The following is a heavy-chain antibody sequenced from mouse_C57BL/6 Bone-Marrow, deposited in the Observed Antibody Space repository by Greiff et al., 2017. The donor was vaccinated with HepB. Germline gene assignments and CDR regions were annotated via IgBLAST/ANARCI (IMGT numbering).Heavy chain of an antibody. Sequence: VQLQQSGPVLVKPGASVKMSCKASGYTFTDYYMNWVKQSHGKSLEWIGVINPYNGGTSYNQKFKGKATLTVDKSSSTAYMELNSLTSEDSAVYYCARDYGSWYFDVWGTGTTVTVSS. CDR2: INPYNGGT. J-gene: IGHJ1*03. V-gene: IGHV1-19*01. CDR1: GYTFTDYY. D-gene: IGHD1-1*01. CDR3: ARDYGSWYFDV.